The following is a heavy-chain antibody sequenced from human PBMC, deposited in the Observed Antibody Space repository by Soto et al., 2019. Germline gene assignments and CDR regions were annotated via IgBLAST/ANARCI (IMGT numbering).Heavy chain of an antibody. CDR3: VKDPVSGGTGGAWYDY. D-gene: IGHD2-8*02. CDR2: MTGNGART. V-gene: IGHV3-23*01. J-gene: IGHJ4*02. Sequence: EVLLLESGGGLVQPGGSLRLSCAVSGFTFSTYAMTWVRQAPGKGLEWVSLMTGNGARTLYADSVKGRFTISRDNSKNTLYLQMHSLRLEDTAVYYCVKDPVSGGTGGAWYDYWGQGTLVTVSS. CDR1: GFTFSTYA.